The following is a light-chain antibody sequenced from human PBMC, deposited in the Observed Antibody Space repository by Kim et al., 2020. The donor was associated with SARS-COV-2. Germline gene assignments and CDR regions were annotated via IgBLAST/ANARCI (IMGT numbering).Light chain of an antibody. J-gene: IGLJ2*01. Sequence: QLVLTQSPSASASLGASVKLTCTLSSGHSSYAIAWHQQQPEKGPRYLMKLNSDGSHSKGDGIPDRFSGSSSGAERYLTISSLQSEDEAVYYCQTWGTGIVVFGGGTQLT. CDR2: LNSDGSH. CDR1: SGHSSYA. CDR3: QTWGTGIVV. V-gene: IGLV4-69*01.